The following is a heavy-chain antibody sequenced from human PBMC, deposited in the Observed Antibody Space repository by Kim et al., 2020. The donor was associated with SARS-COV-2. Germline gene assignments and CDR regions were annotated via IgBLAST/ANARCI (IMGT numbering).Heavy chain of an antibody. V-gene: IGHV3-48*02. CDR1: GFTFSSYS. J-gene: IGHJ4*02. D-gene: IGHD3-10*01. Sequence: GGSLRLSCAASGFTFSSYSMNWVRQAPGKGLEWLSYLSSSSSSIYYADSVKGRFTISRDNAKNSLYLQMNSLRDEDTAVYLCAREEDSGSGKFDYWGQGTLVTVSS. CDR3: AREEDSGSGKFDY. CDR2: LSSSSSSI.